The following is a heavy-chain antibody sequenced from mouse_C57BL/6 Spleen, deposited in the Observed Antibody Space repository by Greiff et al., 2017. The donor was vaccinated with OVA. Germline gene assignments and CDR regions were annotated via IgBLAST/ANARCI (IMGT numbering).Heavy chain of an antibody. CDR2: IDPETGGT. CDR1: GYTFTDYE. V-gene: IGHV1-15*01. Sequence: VQVVESGAELVRPGASVTLSCKASGYTFTDYEMHWVKQTPVHGLEWIGAIDPETGGTAYNQKFKGKAILTVDKSSSTAYMELRSLTSEDSAVYYCTRWGTTVVASPYWGQGTTLTVSS. CDR3: TRWGTTVVASPY. D-gene: IGHD1-1*01. J-gene: IGHJ2*01.